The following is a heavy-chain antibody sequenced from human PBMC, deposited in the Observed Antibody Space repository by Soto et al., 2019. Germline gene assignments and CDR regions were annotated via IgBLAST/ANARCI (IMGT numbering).Heavy chain of an antibody. D-gene: IGHD2-15*01. CDR2: IIPIFGTA. V-gene: IGHV1-69*01. Sequence: QVQLVQSGAEVKKPGSSVKVSCKASGGTFSSYAISWVRQAPGQGLEWMGGIIPIFGTANYAQKFQGRVMITADESTSTAYMELSSLRSEDTAVYYCAREGADYSFYYYYGMDVWGQGTTVTVSS. J-gene: IGHJ6*02. CDR3: AREGADYSFYYYYGMDV. CDR1: GGTFSSYA.